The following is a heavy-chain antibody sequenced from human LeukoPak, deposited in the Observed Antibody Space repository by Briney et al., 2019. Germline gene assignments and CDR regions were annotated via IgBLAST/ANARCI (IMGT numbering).Heavy chain of an antibody. CDR3: ARGDGSGRPFDY. V-gene: IGHV3-30*04. CDR1: GFTFSSYA. D-gene: IGHD3-10*01. CDR2: ISYDGSNN. Sequence: GGSLILSCAASGFTFSSYAMHWVRQAPGEGLEWGAVISYDGSNNYYADSVKGRFTISTDNSKNALYLQMSSLRAEDTAVYYCARGDGSGRPFDYWGQGTLVTVSS. J-gene: IGHJ4*02.